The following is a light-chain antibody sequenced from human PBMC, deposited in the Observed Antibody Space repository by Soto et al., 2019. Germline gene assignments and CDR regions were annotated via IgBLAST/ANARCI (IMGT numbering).Light chain of an antibody. V-gene: IGLV4-69*01. J-gene: IGLJ2*01. CDR1: SGHSSYA. CDR2: LNSDGSH. CDR3: QTWGTGIVV. Sequence: QLVLTQSPSASASLGASVKLTCTLSSGHSSYAIAWHQQQPEKGPRYLMKLNSDGSHSKGDGIPDRFSGSSSGAERYLTIPSLQPGDEADYYCQTWGTGIVVFGGGTKLTVL.